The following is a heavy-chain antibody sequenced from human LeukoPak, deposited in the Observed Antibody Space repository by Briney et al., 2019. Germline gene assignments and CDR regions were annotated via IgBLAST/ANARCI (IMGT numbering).Heavy chain of an antibody. J-gene: IGHJ3*01. CDR1: GFNFRSYE. D-gene: IGHD3-10*01. CDR3: ARESGEGSGSADGFDV. V-gene: IGHV3-48*03. Sequence: PGGSLRLSCAASGFNFRSYEMNWVRQAPGKGLEWVSYISSSGRNIYYADSVKGRFTISRDNAQNSLYLQMNSLRAEDTAVYYCARESGEGSGSADGFDVWGQGTMVTVSS. CDR2: ISSSGRNI.